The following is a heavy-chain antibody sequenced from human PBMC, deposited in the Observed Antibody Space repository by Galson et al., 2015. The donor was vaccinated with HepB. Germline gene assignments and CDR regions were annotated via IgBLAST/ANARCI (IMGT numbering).Heavy chain of an antibody. D-gene: IGHD3-10*01. V-gene: IGHV3-11*06. CDR3: ARRFDSEHPWDLGYFDL. CDR2: ISSSSSYT. CDR1: GFTFSDYY. Sequence: SLRLSCAASGFTFSDYYMSWIRQAPGKGLEWVSYISSSSSYTNYADSVKGRFTISRDNAKNSLYLQMNSLRAEDTAVYYCARRFDSEHPWDLGYFDLWGRGTLVTVSS. J-gene: IGHJ2*01.